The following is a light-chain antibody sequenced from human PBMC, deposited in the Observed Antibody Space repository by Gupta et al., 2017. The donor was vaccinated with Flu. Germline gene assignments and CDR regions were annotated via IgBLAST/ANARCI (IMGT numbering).Light chain of an antibody. Sequence: SDVGVYDLVSGYQQYPGKAPKVLIYEDKERPPGLSSRFSGSKSGNTASLTISGLQAADEADYYCCSYAGSNTWLFGGGTKLTVL. V-gene: IGLV2-23*01. J-gene: IGLJ3*02. CDR2: EDK. CDR1: SDVGVYDL. CDR3: CSYAGSNTWL.